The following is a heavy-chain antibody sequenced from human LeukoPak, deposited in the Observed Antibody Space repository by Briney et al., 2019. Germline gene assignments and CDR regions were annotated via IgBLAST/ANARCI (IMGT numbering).Heavy chain of an antibody. D-gene: IGHD6-13*01. CDR2: MNPNSGNT. Sequence: ASVKVSCKASGYTFTRYDINWVRQATGQGLEWMGWMNPNSGNTGYAQKFQGRVTMTRNTSISTVYMELRSLRSEDTAVYYCARGRVRIAAAGARRNWFDPWGQGTLVTVSS. CDR3: ARGRVRIAAAGARRNWFDP. CDR1: GYTFTRYD. J-gene: IGHJ5*02. V-gene: IGHV1-8*01.